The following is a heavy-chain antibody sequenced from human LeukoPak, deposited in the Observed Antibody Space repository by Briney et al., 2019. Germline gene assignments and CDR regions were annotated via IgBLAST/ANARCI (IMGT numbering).Heavy chain of an antibody. V-gene: IGHV1-46*01. Sequence: ASVKVSCKASGYTFTSYYMHWVRQAPGQGLEWMGIINPSGGSTSYAQKFQGRVTMTRDTSTSTVYMELSSLRSEDTAVYYRARGGDTMVRGVIPNDYWGQGTLVTVSS. J-gene: IGHJ4*02. CDR2: INPSGGST. D-gene: IGHD3-10*01. CDR1: GYTFTSYY. CDR3: ARGGDTMVRGVIPNDY.